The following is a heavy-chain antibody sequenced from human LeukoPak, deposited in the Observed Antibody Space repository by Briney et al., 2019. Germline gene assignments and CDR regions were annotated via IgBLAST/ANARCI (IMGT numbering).Heavy chain of an antibody. CDR2: MNPNSGNT. D-gene: IGHD6-13*01. J-gene: IGHJ2*01. Sequence: ASVKVSCKASGYTFTSYDINWVRQATGQGLEWMGWMNPNSGNTGYAQKLQGRVTMTTDTSTSTAYMELRSLRSDDTAVYYCARAPSHSSSWLSDWYFDLWGRGTLVTVSS. CDR1: GYTFTSYD. CDR3: ARAPSHSSSWLSDWYFDL. V-gene: IGHV1-8*01.